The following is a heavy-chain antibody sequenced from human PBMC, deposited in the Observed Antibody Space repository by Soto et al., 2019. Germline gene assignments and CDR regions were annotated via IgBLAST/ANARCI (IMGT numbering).Heavy chain of an antibody. CDR3: AREYGGSWYLDL. J-gene: IGHJ2*01. V-gene: IGHV4-30-4*08. Sequence: SETLSLTCTVSGGSISSRDFYWTWIRQPPGKGLEWIGYSSYSGSTYYNPSLSGRVSVSVDTSKNQFSLKLTSVTATDTAVYYCAREYGGSWYLDLWGRGTLVTVSS. D-gene: IGHD4-17*01. CDR2: SSYSGST. CDR1: GGSISSRDFY.